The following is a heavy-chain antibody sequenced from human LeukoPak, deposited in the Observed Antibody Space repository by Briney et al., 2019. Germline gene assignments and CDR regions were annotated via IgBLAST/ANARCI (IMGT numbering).Heavy chain of an antibody. CDR1: GYSISSGYY. CDR3: ARVPPDSSGYYLHFDY. V-gene: IGHV4-38-2*02. CDR2: IYHSGST. D-gene: IGHD3-22*01. J-gene: IGHJ4*02. Sequence: PSETLSLTCTVSGYSISSGYYWGWIRQPPGKRLEWIGSIYHSGSTYYNPSLKSRVTISVDTSKNQFSLKLSSVTAADTAVYYCARVPPDSSGYYLHFDYWGQGTLVTVSS.